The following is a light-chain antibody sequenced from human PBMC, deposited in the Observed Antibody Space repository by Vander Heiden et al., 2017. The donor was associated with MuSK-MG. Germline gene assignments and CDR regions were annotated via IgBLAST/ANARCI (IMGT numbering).Light chain of an antibody. J-gene: IGKJ4*01. CDR1: QSVSSS. Sequence: ETGLTQSRATLSLSPGVMATLSCRASQSVSSSLAWYQHKRGQAPRLLIYDASNRATGIPARFSGSGSGTDFTLTISSLEPEDFAVYYCQQRSNWPLTFGGGTKLEIK. CDR2: DAS. CDR3: QQRSNWPLT. V-gene: IGKV3-11*01.